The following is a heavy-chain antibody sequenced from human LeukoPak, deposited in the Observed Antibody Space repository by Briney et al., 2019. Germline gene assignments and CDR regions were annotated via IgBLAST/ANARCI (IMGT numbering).Heavy chain of an antibody. Sequence: PSETLSLTCTVSGGSVSSGSYYWSWIRQPPGKGLEWIGYIYYSGSTNYNPSLKSRVTISVDTSKNQFSLKLSSVTAADTAVYYCARTHDSSGYYYAFDIWGQGTMVTASS. CDR3: ARTHDSSGYYYAFDI. D-gene: IGHD3-22*01. J-gene: IGHJ3*02. V-gene: IGHV4-61*01. CDR1: GGSVSSGSYY. CDR2: IYYSGST.